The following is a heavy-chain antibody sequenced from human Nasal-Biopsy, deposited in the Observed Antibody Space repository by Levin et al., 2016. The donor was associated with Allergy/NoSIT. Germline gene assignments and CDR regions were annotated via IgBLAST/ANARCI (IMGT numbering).Heavy chain of an antibody. CDR1: ADSFSNSY. V-gene: IGHV1-46*01. D-gene: IGHD3-9*01. Sequence: ASVKVSCKSSADSFSNSYIHWVRQAPGQGLEWMAMINPSGESTNSAERFQDRVTVTRDTSTNTVYMELSGLRSDDSAVYYCARDRYFDTTGYYVEADHGLDVWGQGTTVTVFS. J-gene: IGHJ6*02. CDR3: ARDRYFDTTGYYVEADHGLDV. CDR2: INPSGEST.